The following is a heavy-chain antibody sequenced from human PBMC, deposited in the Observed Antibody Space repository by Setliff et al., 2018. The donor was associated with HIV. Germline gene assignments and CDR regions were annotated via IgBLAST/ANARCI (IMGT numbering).Heavy chain of an antibody. Sequence: SETLSLTCTVSGGSIRSGNYYWSWIRQPPGKGLEWIGYIYDSGRTYYNPSLKSRVTISVDTSKNQFSLKLSSVTAADTAVYYCARDRVSDYYGSGSYHGIDYWGQGTLVTVSS. J-gene: IGHJ4*02. CDR1: GGSIRSGNYY. CDR2: IYDSGRT. CDR3: ARDRVSDYYGSGSYHGIDY. D-gene: IGHD3-10*01. V-gene: IGHV4-30-4*08.